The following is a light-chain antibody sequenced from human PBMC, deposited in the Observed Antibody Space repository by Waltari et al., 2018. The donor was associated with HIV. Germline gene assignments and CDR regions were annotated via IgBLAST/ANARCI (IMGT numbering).Light chain of an antibody. CDR1: ALPKKY. Sequence: SYELTQSPSVSVSPGQTARITCSGDALPKKYAYWYQQKSGQAPVLVIYEDSKRPSGSPVRFAGSSSGTMAAWTSSGAQVEEEADYYCYATDSSGKPLFGGGTKLTVL. J-gene: IGLJ2*01. CDR3: YATDSSGKPL. V-gene: IGLV3-10*01. CDR2: EDS.